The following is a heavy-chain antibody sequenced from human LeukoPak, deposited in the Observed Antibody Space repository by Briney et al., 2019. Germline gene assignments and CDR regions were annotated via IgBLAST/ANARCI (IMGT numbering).Heavy chain of an antibody. J-gene: IGHJ4*02. CDR3: AKDRSSSWALDY. D-gene: IGHD6-13*01. Sequence: GRSLRLSCAASGFTFSSYAMHWVRQAPGKGLEWVAVISYDGSNKYYADSVMGRFTISRDNSKNTLYLQMNSLRAEDTAVYYCAKDRSSSWALDYWGQGTLVTVSS. V-gene: IGHV3-30*04. CDR2: ISYDGSNK. CDR1: GFTFSSYA.